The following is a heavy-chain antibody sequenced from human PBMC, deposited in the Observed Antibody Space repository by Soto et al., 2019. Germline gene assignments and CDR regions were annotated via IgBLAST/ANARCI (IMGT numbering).Heavy chain of an antibody. CDR3: ARVKSYGMDV. V-gene: IGHV3-33*01. CDR1: GFTFSTFG. J-gene: IGHJ6*02. Sequence: QVQLVESGGGVVQPGRSLRLSCAASGFTFSTFGMHWVRQAPGKGLEWVAIIWYDGSNKHYADSVKGRFTISRDNFKNTLYLQMNSLRAEDTAVYYCARVKSYGMDVWGQGTTVTVSS. CDR2: IWYDGSNK.